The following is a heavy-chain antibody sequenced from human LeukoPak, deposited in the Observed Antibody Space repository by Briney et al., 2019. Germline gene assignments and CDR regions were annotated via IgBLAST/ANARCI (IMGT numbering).Heavy chain of an antibody. CDR2: IYHTGST. J-gene: IGHJ4*02. V-gene: IGHV4-59*02. D-gene: IGHD3-9*01. Sequence: PSETLSLTCTISGGSVSDYYWSWIRQSPGKGLEWIGYIYHTGSTSYSPSLKSRVTISADTSQNQFSLKLSSVTAADTAVYYCARSPHYNILTGYFDYWGQGALVTVSS. CDR3: ARSPHYNILTGYFDY. CDR1: GGSVSDYY.